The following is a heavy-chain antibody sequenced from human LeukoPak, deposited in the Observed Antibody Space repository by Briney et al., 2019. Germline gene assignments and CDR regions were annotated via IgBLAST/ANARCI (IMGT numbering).Heavy chain of an antibody. CDR1: GYTFTNYG. CDR3: ARRVYGSGSYIDY. V-gene: IGHV1-18*01. CDR2: INTESGNT. Sequence: ASVKVSCKASGYTFTNYGITWVRQAPGQGLEWMGWINTESGNTNYAERLQGRVTMTTDTSTRTAYMELRGLRSEDTAIYYCARRVYGSGSYIDYWGQGTLVTVSS. J-gene: IGHJ4*02. D-gene: IGHD3-10*01.